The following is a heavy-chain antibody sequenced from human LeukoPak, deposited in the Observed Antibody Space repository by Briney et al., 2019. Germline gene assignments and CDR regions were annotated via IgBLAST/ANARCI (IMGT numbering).Heavy chain of an antibody. D-gene: IGHD4-17*01. CDR1: GGSISSYY. CDR3: ARQTVTTWGLDY. J-gene: IGHJ4*02. Sequence: PSETLSLTCTVSGGSISSYYWNWFRQPPGKGLEWIAYMFYRGSTNYNPSLKSRVPVSIATSKNQFSLKLISVTAAETAVYYCARQTVTTWGLDYWGQGTLVTVSS. CDR2: MFYRGST. V-gene: IGHV4-59*08.